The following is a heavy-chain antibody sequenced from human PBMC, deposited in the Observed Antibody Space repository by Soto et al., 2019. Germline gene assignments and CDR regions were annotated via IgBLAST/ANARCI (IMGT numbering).Heavy chain of an antibody. CDR1: GFTFSSYG. CDR3: AREFDYDYVWGSYRYTSPPDY. CDR2: IWYDGSNK. D-gene: IGHD3-16*02. V-gene: IGHV3-33*01. J-gene: IGHJ4*02. Sequence: GGSLRLSCAASGFTFSSYGMHWVRQAPGKGLEWVAVIWYDGSNKYYADSVKGRFTISRDNSKNTLYLQMNSLRAEDTAVYYCAREFDYDYVWGSYRYTSPPDYWGQGTLVTVSS.